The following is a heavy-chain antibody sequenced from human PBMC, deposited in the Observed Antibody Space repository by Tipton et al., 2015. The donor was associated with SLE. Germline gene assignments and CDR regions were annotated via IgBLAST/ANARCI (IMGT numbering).Heavy chain of an antibody. Sequence: SLRLSCAASGFTFSSYAMNWVRQAPGKGLEWVSAISGSGRSTHYADSVKGRFSISRDNSKNTLNLQMNSLRAEDTAVYYCAKDLLTGQRPYYYSGMDVWGQGTTVTVSS. V-gene: IGHV3-23*01. CDR3: AKDLLTGQRPYYYSGMDV. D-gene: IGHD3-9*01. J-gene: IGHJ6*02. CDR2: ISGSGRST. CDR1: GFTFSSYA.